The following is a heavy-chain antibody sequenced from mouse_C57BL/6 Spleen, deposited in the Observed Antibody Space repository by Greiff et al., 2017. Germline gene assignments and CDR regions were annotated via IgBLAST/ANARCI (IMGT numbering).Heavy chain of an antibody. V-gene: IGHV3-6*01. Sequence: ESGPGLVKPSQSLSLTCSVTGYSITSGYYWNWIRQFPGNKLEWMGYISYDGSNNYNPSLKNRISITRDTSKNQFFLNLNSVTTEDTATYYCARKRGDYGYYFDYWGQGTTLTVSS. CDR3: ARKRGDYGYYFDY. CDR1: GYSITSGYY. D-gene: IGHD2-2*01. J-gene: IGHJ2*01. CDR2: ISYDGSN.